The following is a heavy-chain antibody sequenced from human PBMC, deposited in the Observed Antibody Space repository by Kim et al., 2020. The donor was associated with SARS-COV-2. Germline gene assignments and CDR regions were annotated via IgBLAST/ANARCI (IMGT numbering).Heavy chain of an antibody. CDR2: INHSGST. Sequence: SETLSLTCAVYGGSFSGYYWSWIRQPPGKGLEWIGEINHSGSTNYNPSLKSRVTISVDTSKNQFSLKLSSVTAADTAVYYCARGRGTMVRGVITKAYYFDYWGQGTLVTVSS. CDR3: ARGRGTMVRGVITKAYYFDY. V-gene: IGHV4-34*01. J-gene: IGHJ4*02. D-gene: IGHD3-10*01. CDR1: GGSFSGYY.